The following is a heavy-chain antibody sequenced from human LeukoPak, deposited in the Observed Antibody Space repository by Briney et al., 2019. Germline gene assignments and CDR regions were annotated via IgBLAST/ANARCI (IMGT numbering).Heavy chain of an antibody. V-gene: IGHV4-38-2*02. Sequence: SETLSLTCTVSGYSISSGYYWGWIRQPPGKGLEWIGSIYHSGSTNYNPSLKSRVTISVDKSKNQFSLKLSSVTAADTAVYYCARDGGDYGFGYWGQGTLVTVSS. CDR1: GYSISSGYY. J-gene: IGHJ4*02. D-gene: IGHD4-17*01. CDR3: ARDGGDYGFGY. CDR2: IYHSGST.